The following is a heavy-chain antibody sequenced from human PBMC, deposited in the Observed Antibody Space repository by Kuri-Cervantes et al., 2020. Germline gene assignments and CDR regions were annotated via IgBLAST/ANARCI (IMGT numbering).Heavy chain of an antibody. V-gene: IGHV3-48*02. CDR2: ISSSSSTI. D-gene: IGHD2-21*02. CDR3: ARGRYCGGDCYYYYYYGMDV. J-gene: IGHJ6*02. Sequence: GESLKISCAASGFTFSSYGMHWVRQAPGKGLEWVSYISSSSSTIYYADSVKGRFTISRDNAKNSLYLQMNSLRDEDTAVYYCARGRYCGGDCYYYYYYGMDVWGQGTTVTVSS. CDR1: GFTFSSYG.